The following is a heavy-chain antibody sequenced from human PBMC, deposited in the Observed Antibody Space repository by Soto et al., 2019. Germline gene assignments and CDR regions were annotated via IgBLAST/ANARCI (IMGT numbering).Heavy chain of an antibody. Sequence: PSQTLSLTCAISGDRVSSNSAAWNWIRQSPSRGLEWLGRTYYRPKWYNDYAVSVKSRITINPDTSKNQFSLQLNSVTPEDTAVYYCARELEYSSSSGRAFDYWGQGTLVTVSS. J-gene: IGHJ4*02. V-gene: IGHV6-1*01. D-gene: IGHD6-6*01. CDR1: GDRVSSNSAA. CDR2: TYYRPKWYN. CDR3: ARELEYSSSSGRAFDY.